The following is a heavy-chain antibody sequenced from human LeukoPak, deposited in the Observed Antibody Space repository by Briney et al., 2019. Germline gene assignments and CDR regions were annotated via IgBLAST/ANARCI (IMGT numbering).Heavy chain of an antibody. CDR3: ARSAGTWRQKYFDY. CDR1: GGSISSSSYY. Sequence: SETLSLTCTVSGGSISSSSYYWGWIRQPPGKGLEWIGSIYYSGSTYYNPSLKSRVTISVDTSKNQFSLKLSSVTAADTAVYYCARSAGTWRQKYFDYWGQGTLVTVSS. J-gene: IGHJ4*02. CDR2: IYYSGST. D-gene: IGHD6-13*01. V-gene: IGHV4-39*07.